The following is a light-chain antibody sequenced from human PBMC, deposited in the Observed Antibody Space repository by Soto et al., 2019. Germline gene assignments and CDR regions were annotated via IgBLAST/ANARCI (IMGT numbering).Light chain of an antibody. Sequence: QSALTQPASVSGSPGQSITLSCSGTSTDVGRFDLVSWYQQHPGKAPKLMIFEGSKPASGVSNRFSGSTSGNTASLTISGLQAEDESDYFCCSYVASSTLVFGGGTKLTVL. V-gene: IGLV2-23*01. J-gene: IGLJ3*02. CDR1: STDVGRFDL. CDR3: CSYVASSTLV. CDR2: EGS.